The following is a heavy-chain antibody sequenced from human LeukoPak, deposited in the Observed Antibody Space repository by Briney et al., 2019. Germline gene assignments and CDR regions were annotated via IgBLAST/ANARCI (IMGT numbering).Heavy chain of an antibody. CDR3: TGVSRSSWYDY. V-gene: IGHV3-15*01. CDR1: GFTFSNAW. D-gene: IGHD6-13*01. J-gene: IGHJ4*02. Sequence: GGSLRLSCAASGFTFSNAWMSWVRQAPGKGLEWVGRIKSKTDGGTPDYAAPVTGRFTISRDDSKNTLYLQMNSLKTEDTAVYYCTGVSRSSWYDYWGQGALVTVSS. CDR2: IKSKTDGGTP.